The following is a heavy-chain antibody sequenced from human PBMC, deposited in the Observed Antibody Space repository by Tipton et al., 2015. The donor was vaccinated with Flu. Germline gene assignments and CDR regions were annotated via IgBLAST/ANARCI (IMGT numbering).Heavy chain of an antibody. CDR2: VYTNGKT. CDR3: ARGGWEPHGGWFDP. Sequence: NLSLTCTVSGGSISNGTYYWSWIRRPAGKGLEWIGRVYTNGKTNYNPSLKSRVTISVDTSKNQFSLNLKSMTTADTAVFYCARGGWEPHGGWFDPWGQGILVTVSS. CDR1: GGSISNGTYY. J-gene: IGHJ5*02. V-gene: IGHV4-61*02. D-gene: IGHD1-26*01.